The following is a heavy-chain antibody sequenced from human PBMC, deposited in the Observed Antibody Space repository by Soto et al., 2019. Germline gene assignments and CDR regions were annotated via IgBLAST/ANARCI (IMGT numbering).Heavy chain of an antibody. CDR2: IIPIFGTA. CDR3: ARGIMGGYSGYDYLDY. CDR1: GSTFSSYA. Sequence: SVKVSCKASGSTFSSYAISWVRQAPGQGLEWMGGIIPIFGTANYAQKFQGRVTITADESTSTAYMELSSLRSEDTAVYYCARGIMGGYSGYDYLDYWGQGTLVTVSS. V-gene: IGHV1-69*13. J-gene: IGHJ4*02. D-gene: IGHD5-12*01.